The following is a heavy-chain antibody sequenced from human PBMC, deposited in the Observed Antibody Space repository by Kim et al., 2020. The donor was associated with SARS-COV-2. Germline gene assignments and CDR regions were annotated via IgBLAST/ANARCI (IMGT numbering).Heavy chain of an antibody. CDR3: ATGVDLDY. CDR2: ISSDERKK. D-gene: IGHD3-10*01. CDR1: GFIFSNYG. J-gene: IGHJ4*02. V-gene: IGHV3-30*03. Sequence: GGSLRLSCAASGFIFSNYGMHWVRQAPGKGLEWVALISSDERKKYYVDSVKGRFTVSRDNSRKMLYLQLNSLRTEDTAMYYCATGVDLDYWGQGTRVTDS.